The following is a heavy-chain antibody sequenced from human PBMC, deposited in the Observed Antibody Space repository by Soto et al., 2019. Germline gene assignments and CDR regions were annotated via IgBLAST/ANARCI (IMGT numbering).Heavy chain of an antibody. CDR1: GDSVSSNSAA. V-gene: IGHV6-1*01. Sequence: SQTLSLTCAISGDSVSSNSAAWNWIRQSPSRGLEWLGRTYYRSKWYNDYAVSVKSRITINPDTSKNQFSLQLNSVTPEDTAVYYCARDPLGYSGYDYYYYYGMDVWGQGTTVTVSS. J-gene: IGHJ6*02. CDR3: ARDPLGYSGYDYYYYYGMDV. D-gene: IGHD5-12*01. CDR2: TYYRSKWYN.